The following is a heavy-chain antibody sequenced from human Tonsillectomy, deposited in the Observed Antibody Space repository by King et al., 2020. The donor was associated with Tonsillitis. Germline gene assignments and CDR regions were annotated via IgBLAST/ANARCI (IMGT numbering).Heavy chain of an antibody. J-gene: IGHJ4*02. CDR1: GFTFSSYA. CDR2: ISGRSGST. Sequence: VQLVESGGGLVQPGGSLRLSCAASGFTFSSYAMSWVRQAPGKGLEWVSAISGRSGSTYYADSVKGRFTISRDNSKNTLYLQMNSLRAEDTAVYYCAKGNYYDSSGYSFFDYWGQGTLVTVSS. V-gene: IGHV3-23*04. CDR3: AKGNYYDSSGYSFFDY. D-gene: IGHD3-22*01.